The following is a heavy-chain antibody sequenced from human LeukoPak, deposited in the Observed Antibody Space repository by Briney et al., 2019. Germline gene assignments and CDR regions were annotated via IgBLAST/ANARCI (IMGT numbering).Heavy chain of an antibody. Sequence: GGSLRLSCAASGLIVTDNYFSWVRQAPGKGLEWVSVIFPDGRTYHADSVKGRFTISRDRPKSTLLLQMNSLRADDTALYHCARTNTVYGDFDYWGQGILVTVSS. J-gene: IGHJ4*02. D-gene: IGHD2/OR15-2a*01. V-gene: IGHV3-53*01. CDR1: GLIVTDNY. CDR2: IFPDGRT. CDR3: ARTNTVYGDFDY.